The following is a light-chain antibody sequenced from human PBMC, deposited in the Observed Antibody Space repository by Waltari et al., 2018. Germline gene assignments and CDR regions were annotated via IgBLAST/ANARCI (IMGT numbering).Light chain of an antibody. CDR2: DTS. V-gene: IGKV3-11*01. J-gene: IGKJ1*01. CDR3: QQRSNWPRT. CDR1: QSVSNY. Sequence: EIVLTQSPATLSLSPWARATLSCRASQSVSNYLAWYQQKPGQAPRLLIYDTSNRATGIPPRFSGSGSGTDFTLTIGSLEPEDSAVYYCQQRSNWPRTFGQGTKVEIK.